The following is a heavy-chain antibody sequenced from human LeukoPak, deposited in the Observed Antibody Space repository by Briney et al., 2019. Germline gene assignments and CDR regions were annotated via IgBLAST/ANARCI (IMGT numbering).Heavy chain of an antibody. D-gene: IGHD5-12*01. Sequence: GGSLRLSCAASGFTFSTYGMNWVRQAPGKGLEWVSGVSPSGDITYYADSVKGRFTISRDNSKNTVYLQMNNVRAEDTAVYYCAKDGAWLRFDDWGQGAPVTVSS. CDR1: GFTFSTYG. J-gene: IGHJ4*02. V-gene: IGHV3-23*01. CDR2: VSPSGDIT. CDR3: AKDGAWLRFDD.